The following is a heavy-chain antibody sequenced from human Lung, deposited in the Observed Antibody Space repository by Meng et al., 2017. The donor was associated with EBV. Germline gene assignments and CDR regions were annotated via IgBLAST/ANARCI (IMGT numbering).Heavy chain of an antibody. D-gene: IGHD4-11*01. CDR3: AKDWRNLGYYFDY. V-gene: IGHV7-4-1*02. CDR1: GYTFTNYA. CDR2: INTITGDP. Sequence: QVQPVQSGSELKKPGASVKVSCKASGYTFTNYAMNWVRQAPGQGLEWMGWINTITGDPTYAQGFTGRFVFSLDTSVSTAYLQISSLKTDDTAVYYCAKDWRNLGYYFDYWGQGTLVTVSS. J-gene: IGHJ4*02.